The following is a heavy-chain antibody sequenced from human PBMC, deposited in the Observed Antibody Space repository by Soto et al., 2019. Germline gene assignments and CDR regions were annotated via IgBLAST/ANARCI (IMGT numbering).Heavy chain of an antibody. V-gene: IGHV4-30-2*01. CDR1: GGSISSGGYS. Sequence: SETLSLTCAVSGGSISSGGYSWSWIRQPPGKGLEWIGYIYHSGSTYYNPSLKSRVTISVDRSKNQFSLKLSSVTAADTAVYYVSRGFFFRGSGFYYWGQGTLVTVAS. J-gene: IGHJ4*02. CDR2: IYHSGST. CDR3: SRGFFFRGSGFYY. D-gene: IGHD3-10*01.